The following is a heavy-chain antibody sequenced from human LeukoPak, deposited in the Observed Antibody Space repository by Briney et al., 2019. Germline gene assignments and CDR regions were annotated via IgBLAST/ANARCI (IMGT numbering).Heavy chain of an antibody. CDR1: GGSISSGSYY. CDR3: ARDGEGEGYYYYYMDV. D-gene: IGHD3-10*01. CDR2: IYTSGST. V-gene: IGHV4-61*02. J-gene: IGHJ6*03. Sequence: SQTLSLTCTVSGGSISSGSYYWSWIRQPAGKGLEWIGRIYTSGSTNYNPSLKSRVTISVDTSKNQFSLKLSSVTAADTAVYYCARDGEGEGYYYYYMDVWGKGTTVTVSS.